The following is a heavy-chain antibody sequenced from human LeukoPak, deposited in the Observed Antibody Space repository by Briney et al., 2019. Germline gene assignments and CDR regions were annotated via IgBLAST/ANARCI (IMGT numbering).Heavy chain of an antibody. CDR1: GFTFSSYW. Sequence: GGSLRLSCAASGFTFSSYWMSWVRQAPGKGLEGVANIKQDGSEKYYVDSVKGRFTISRDNAKNSLYLQMNSLRAEDTAVYYCARVPHGYCSGGSCYFNWFDPWGQGTLVTVSS. CDR2: IKQDGSEK. V-gene: IGHV3-7*01. CDR3: ARVPHGYCSGGSCYFNWFDP. D-gene: IGHD2-15*01. J-gene: IGHJ5*02.